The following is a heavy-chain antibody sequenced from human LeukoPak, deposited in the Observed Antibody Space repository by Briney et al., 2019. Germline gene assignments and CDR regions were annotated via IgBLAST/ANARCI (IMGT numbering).Heavy chain of an antibody. V-gene: IGHV1-2*02. J-gene: IGHJ3*02. CDR2: INPDNGGT. D-gene: IGHD4-17*01. CDR1: GYTFTDYY. CDR3: ARVFGAVHTVTNYDAFEN. Sequence: ASLTVSCKASGYTFTDYYMHWIRQAPGQGLEWMGWINPDNGGTNYPLKFEGRVTMTRDTSISTAYMELSRLRSDDTAVYYCARVFGAVHTVTNYDAFENWGQGTMVSVSS.